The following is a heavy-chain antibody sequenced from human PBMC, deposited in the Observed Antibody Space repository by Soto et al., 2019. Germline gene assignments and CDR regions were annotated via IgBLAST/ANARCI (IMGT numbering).Heavy chain of an antibody. J-gene: IGHJ3*02. CDR1: GGSFSGYY. CDR2: INHSGST. CDR3: ARAWGHAADI. V-gene: IGHV4-34*01. Sequence: QVQLQQWGAGLLKPSETLSLTCAVYGGSFSGYYWSWIRQPPGKGLEWIGEINHSGSTNYNPSLMSRVTISVDTSKNQFSLKLSSVTAADTAVYYCARAWGHAADIWGQGTMVTVSS. D-gene: IGHD7-27*01.